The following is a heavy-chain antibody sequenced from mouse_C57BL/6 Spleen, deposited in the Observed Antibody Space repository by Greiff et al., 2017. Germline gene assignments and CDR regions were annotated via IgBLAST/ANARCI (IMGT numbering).Heavy chain of an antibody. CDR2: INPSSGYT. D-gene: IGHD1-1*01. CDR1: GYTFTSYT. J-gene: IGHJ2*01. Sequence: VKLVESGAELARPGASVKMSCKASGYTFTSYTMHWVKQRPGQGLEWIGYINPSSGYTKYNQKFKDKATLTADKSSSTAYMQLSSLTSEDSAVYYCARVDYYGSSPYYFDYWGQGTTLTVSS. V-gene: IGHV1-4*01. CDR3: ARVDYYGSSPYYFDY.